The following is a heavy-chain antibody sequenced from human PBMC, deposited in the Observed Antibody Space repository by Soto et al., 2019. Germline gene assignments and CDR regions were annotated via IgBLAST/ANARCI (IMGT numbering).Heavy chain of an antibody. Sequence: GGSLRLSCAASGFTFSSYGMHWVRQAPGKGLEWVAVISYDGSNKYYADSVKGRFTISRDNSKNTLYLQMNSLRAEDTAVYYCAKEQTPYDSSGYYWGVFDYWGQGTLVTVSS. CDR2: ISYDGSNK. D-gene: IGHD3-22*01. V-gene: IGHV3-30*18. CDR1: GFTFSSYG. CDR3: AKEQTPYDSSGYYWGVFDY. J-gene: IGHJ4*02.